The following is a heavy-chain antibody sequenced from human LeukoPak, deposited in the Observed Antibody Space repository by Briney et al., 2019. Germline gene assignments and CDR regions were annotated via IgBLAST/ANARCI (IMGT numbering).Heavy chain of an antibody. D-gene: IGHD6-13*01. CDR1: GYTFTSYA. J-gene: IGHJ6*02. Sequence: GASVKVSCKASGYTFTSYAMNWVRQAPGQGLEWMGWINTNTGNPTYAQGFTGRFVFSLDTSVSTAYLQISSLKAEDTAVYYCARDLWGIAAAGTFYYYYGMDVWGQGTTVTVSS. V-gene: IGHV7-4-1*02. CDR2: INTNTGNP. CDR3: ARDLWGIAAAGTFYYYYGMDV.